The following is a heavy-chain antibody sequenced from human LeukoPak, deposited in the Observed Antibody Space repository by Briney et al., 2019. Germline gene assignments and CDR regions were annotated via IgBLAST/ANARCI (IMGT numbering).Heavy chain of an antibody. V-gene: IGHV3-48*04. CDR2: ISSSSSTI. J-gene: IGHJ4*02. CDR3: ARGKGNYGDPASFDY. Sequence: GGSLRLSCAASGFTFSSYSMNWVRQAPGKGLGWVSYISSSSSTIYYADSVKGRFTISRDNSKNTLYLQMNSLRTDDTAVYYCARGKGNYGDPASFDYWGQGTLVTVSS. CDR1: GFTFSSYS. D-gene: IGHD4-17*01.